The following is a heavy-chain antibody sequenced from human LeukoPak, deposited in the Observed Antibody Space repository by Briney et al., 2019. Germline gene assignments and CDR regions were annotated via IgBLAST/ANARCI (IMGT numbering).Heavy chain of an antibody. CDR2: ISGSGGST. J-gene: IGHJ4*02. CDR1: GFTFSSYA. V-gene: IGHV3-23*01. Sequence: GGSLRLSCAASGFTFSSYAMSWVRQAPGKGLEWVSAISGSGGSTYYADSVKGRFTISRDNSKNTLYLQMNGLRAEDTAVYYCAKWLEEGTYYFDYWGQGTLVTVSS. CDR3: AKWLEEGTYYFDY. D-gene: IGHD5-12*01.